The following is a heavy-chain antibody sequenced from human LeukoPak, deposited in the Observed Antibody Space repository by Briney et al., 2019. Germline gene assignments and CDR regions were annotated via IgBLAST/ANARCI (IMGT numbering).Heavy chain of an antibody. CDR2: INPSSGST. V-gene: IGHV1-46*01. J-gene: IGHJ3*02. D-gene: IGHD2-21*02. CDR3: AGYPKCGGDCAHAFDI. Sequence: ASVKVSCKASGYTFTSSYMHWVRQAPGQGLEWMGIINPSSGSTSYAQKFQGRVTMTRDTSTSTVYMELSSLRSEDTAVYYCAGYPKCGGDCAHAFDIWGQGTMVTVSS. CDR1: GYTFTSSY.